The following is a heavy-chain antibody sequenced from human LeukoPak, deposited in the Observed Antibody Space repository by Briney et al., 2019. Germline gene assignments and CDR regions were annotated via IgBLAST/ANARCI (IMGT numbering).Heavy chain of an antibody. V-gene: IGHV4-34*01. Sequence: SETLSLTCAVYGGSFSGYYWSWIRQPPGKGLEWIGEINHSGSTNYNPSLKSRVTISVDTSKNQFSLKMSSVTAADTAVYCCARRRGYSGDDYWGQGTLATVSS. J-gene: IGHJ4*02. D-gene: IGHD1-26*01. CDR1: GGSFSGYY. CDR3: ARRRGYSGDDY. CDR2: INHSGST.